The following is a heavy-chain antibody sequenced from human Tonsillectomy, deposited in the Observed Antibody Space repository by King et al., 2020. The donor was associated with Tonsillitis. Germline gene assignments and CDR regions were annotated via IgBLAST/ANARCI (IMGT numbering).Heavy chain of an antibody. CDR1: GFTFSSYA. D-gene: IGHD2-15*01. J-gene: IGHJ5*02. CDR2: ISGSGGST. V-gene: IGHV3-23*04. CDR3: AKDIIVVVVAATNWFDP. Sequence: QLVQSGGGLVQPGGSLRLSCAASGFTFSSYAMSWVRQAPGKGLEWVSAISGSGGSTYYADSVKGRFTISRDNSKNTLYLQMNSLRAEDTAVYYFAKDIIVVVVAATNWFDPWGQGTLVTVSS.